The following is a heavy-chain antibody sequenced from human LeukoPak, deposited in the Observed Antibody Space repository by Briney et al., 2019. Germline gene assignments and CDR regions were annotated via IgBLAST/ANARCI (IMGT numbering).Heavy chain of an antibody. CDR1: GGSISSSNW. Sequence: PSGTLSLTCAVSGGSISSSNWWSWVRQPPGKGLEWIGEVYRRGSTSYNPSLKSRVVISMDKSKNQYSLNLNSVTAADTAMYYCGRHAYGDSSAAFDIWGQGTMVIVSS. CDR2: VYRRGST. V-gene: IGHV4-4*02. J-gene: IGHJ3*02. CDR3: GRHAYGDSSAAFDI. D-gene: IGHD4-17*01.